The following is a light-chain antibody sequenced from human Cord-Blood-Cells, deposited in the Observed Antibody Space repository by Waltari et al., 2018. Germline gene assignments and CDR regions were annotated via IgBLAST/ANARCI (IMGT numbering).Light chain of an antibody. Sequence: SVLTQPPSASATPGQSVTISCSGSSSNLGSNHLYPYQQLPGTPPKLLIYRNQQRPSGVPGRFSGSKSGTSASLAISGRRSEDEADYYCAAWDDSLSGWVFGGGTKLTVL. CDR2: RNQ. V-gene: IGLV1-47*01. CDR1: SSNLGSNH. CDR3: AAWDDSLSGWV. J-gene: IGLJ3*02.